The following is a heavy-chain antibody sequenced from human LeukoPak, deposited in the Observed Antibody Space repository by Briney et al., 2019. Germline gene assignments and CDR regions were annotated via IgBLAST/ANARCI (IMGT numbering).Heavy chain of an antibody. CDR3: ARRPTGTFDPQFDS. J-gene: IGHJ4*02. D-gene: IGHD1-1*01. CDR1: GYSFTSYW. Sequence: GESLKIPCQGSGYSFTSYWIGWVRQMSGKGLEWMGAIYPDDSQSRYSPSFQGQVTISVDKSISTAYLQWSSLKASGTAMYYCARRPTGTFDPQFDSWGQGTLVTVSS. V-gene: IGHV5-51*01. CDR2: IYPDDSQS.